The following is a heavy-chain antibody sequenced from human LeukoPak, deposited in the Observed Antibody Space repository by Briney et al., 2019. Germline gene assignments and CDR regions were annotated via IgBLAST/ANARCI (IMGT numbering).Heavy chain of an antibody. CDR3: GRSPIVVIPAAIPTEDVVRPDYFDY. Sequence: SETLSLTCTVSGGSISSYYWGWTRQPPGKGLQWIGSIYYSGNTYYNPSLKSRVTISVDTSKNQFSLKVNTVTAAETAVYYCGRSPIVVIPAAIPTEDVVRPDYFDYWGQGTLVTVSS. V-gene: IGHV4-39*01. J-gene: IGHJ4*02. CDR1: GGSISSYY. CDR2: IYYSGNT. D-gene: IGHD2-2*02.